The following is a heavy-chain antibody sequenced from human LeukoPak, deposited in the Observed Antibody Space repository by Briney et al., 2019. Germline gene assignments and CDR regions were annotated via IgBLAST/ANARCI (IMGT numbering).Heavy chain of an antibody. CDR2: INWNGGST. D-gene: IGHD3-22*01. V-gene: IGHV3-20*04. CDR3: ARDRGYYDSSGYTPIDY. Sequence: GGSLRLSCAASGFTFDDYGMSWVRQAPGKGLEWVSGINWNGGSTGYADSVKGRFTISRDNAKNSLYLQMNSLRAEDTAVYYCARDRGYYDSSGYTPIDYWGQGTLVTVSS. J-gene: IGHJ4*02. CDR1: GFTFDDYG.